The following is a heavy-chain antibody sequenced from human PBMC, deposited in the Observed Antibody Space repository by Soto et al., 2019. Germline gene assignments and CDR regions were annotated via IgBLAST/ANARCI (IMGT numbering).Heavy chain of an antibody. CDR2: IWYDGSNK. J-gene: IGHJ3*02. CDR1: GFTFSSYG. CDR3: ASGLTGYYIFAFDI. Sequence: GGSLRLSCAASGFTFSSYGMHRVRQAPGKGLEWVAVIWYDGSNKYYADSVKGRFTISRDNSKNTLYLQMNSLRAEDTAVYYCASGLTGYYIFAFDIWGQGTMVTVSS. V-gene: IGHV3-33*01. D-gene: IGHD3-9*01.